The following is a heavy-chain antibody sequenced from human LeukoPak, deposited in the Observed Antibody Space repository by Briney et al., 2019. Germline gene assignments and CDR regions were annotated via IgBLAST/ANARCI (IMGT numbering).Heavy chain of an antibody. J-gene: IGHJ4*02. D-gene: IGHD6-19*01. CDR1: GFTFIDYD. CDR3: ARGGIQVSGIDEFDY. CDR2: IGIRGDT. V-gene: IGHV3-13*01. Sequence: GGSLRLSCAASGFTFIDYDMHWVRQVIGKGLEWVSDIGIRGDTHYSGSVKGRFTISRENAESSLYLQMNSLRAEDTAVYYCARGGIQVSGIDEFDYWGQGTLVTVSS.